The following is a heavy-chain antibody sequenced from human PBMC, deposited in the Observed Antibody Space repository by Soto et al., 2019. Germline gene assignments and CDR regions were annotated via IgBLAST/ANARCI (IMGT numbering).Heavy chain of an antibody. CDR2: ISAYTDDP. CDR1: GNTFTNFG. J-gene: IGHJ5*02. CDR3: ARVIPGAEAWFDT. Sequence: QGQLVQSGAEVKKPGDSVKVSCTASGNTFTNFGVTWVRQAPGQVLEWMGWISAYTDDPNYAQKFQGRGTMTIDTSTSTAYLDLRSLTSDDTAVYYCARVIPGAEAWFDTWGQGTLVTVSS. D-gene: IGHD2-2*01. V-gene: IGHV1-18*01.